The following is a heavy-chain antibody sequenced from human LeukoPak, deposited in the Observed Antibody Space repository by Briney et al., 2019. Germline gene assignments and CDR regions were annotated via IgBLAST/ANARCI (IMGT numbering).Heavy chain of an antibody. CDR2: ISAYNGNT. J-gene: IGHJ4*02. CDR3: ARVHPSGSYHKY. V-gene: IGHV1-18*01. Sequence: ASVKVSCKASGYTFTSYGISWVRQASGQGLEWMGWISAYNGNTNYAQKLQGRVTMTTDTSTSTAYMELRSLRSDDTAVYYCARVHPSGSYHKYWGQGTLVTVSS. CDR1: GYTFTSYG. D-gene: IGHD3-10*01.